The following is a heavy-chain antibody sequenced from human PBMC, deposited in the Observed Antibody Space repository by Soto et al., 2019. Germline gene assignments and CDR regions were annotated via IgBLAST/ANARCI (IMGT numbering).Heavy chain of an antibody. CDR2: IHYRGST. V-gene: IGHV4-31*03. CDR1: GGSTTSAYY. D-gene: IGHD2-15*01. J-gene: IGHJ6*02. Sequence: LSLTCTVSGGSTTSAYYWNWIRQHPGKGLEWIGSIHYRGSTYYNTSLQSRITISLDSSNNQFSLNLSSVTAADTAVYYCARVRDSFGLDVWGQGTTVTVSS. CDR3: ARVRDSFGLDV.